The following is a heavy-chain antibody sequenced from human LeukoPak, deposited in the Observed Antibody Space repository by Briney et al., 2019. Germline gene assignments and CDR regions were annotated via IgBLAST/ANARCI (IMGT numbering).Heavy chain of an antibody. CDR2: IIPIFGTA. D-gene: IGHD6-19*01. CDR3: ARDLRYSSGWYNNP. CDR1: GGTFSSYA. J-gene: IGHJ5*02. V-gene: IGHV1-69*05. Sequence: ASVKVSCKASGGTFSSYAISWVRQAPGQGLEWMGGIIPIFGTANYAQKLQGRVTMTTDTSTSTAYMELRSLRSDDTAVYYCARDLRYSSGWYNNPWGQGTLVTVSS.